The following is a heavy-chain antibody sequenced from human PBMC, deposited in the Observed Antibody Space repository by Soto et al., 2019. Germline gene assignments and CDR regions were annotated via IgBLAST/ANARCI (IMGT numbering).Heavy chain of an antibody. D-gene: IGHD4-4*01. CDR3: ARLGLTIAAPVVDY. CDR2: ISAYNGNT. CDR1: GYTFTSYC. J-gene: IGHJ4*02. Sequence: ASVKVSCKASGYTFTSYCISWVRQAPGQGLEWMGWISAYNGNTNYAQKLQGRVTMTTDTSTSTAYMELRSLRSDDTAVYYCARLGLTIAAPVVDYWGRGTLVTVSS. V-gene: IGHV1-18*04.